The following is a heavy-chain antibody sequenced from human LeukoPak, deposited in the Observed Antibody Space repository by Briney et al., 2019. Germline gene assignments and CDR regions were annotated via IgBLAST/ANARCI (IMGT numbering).Heavy chain of an antibody. V-gene: IGHV1-18*01. Sequence: ASVKVSCKASGYTFTSYGISWVRQAPGQGLEWMGWISGYNGNTKYAQKFQGRVTMTTDTSTSTAYMELRSLRSDDTAVYYCARVRFRSGYPYYFDYWGQGTLVTVSS. D-gene: IGHD3-3*01. CDR3: ARVRFRSGYPYYFDY. J-gene: IGHJ4*02. CDR2: ISGYNGNT. CDR1: GYTFTSYG.